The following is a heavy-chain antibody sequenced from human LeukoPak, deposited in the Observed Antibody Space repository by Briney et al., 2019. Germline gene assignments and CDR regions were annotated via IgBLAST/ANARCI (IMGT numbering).Heavy chain of an antibody. CDR3: ARAREGYGMLVVYATYFDY. V-gene: IGHV4-34*01. CDR2: INQSGST. Sequence: SETLSLTCAVYGGSLSGYYWRWIPQPPGKGLEWIGEINQSGSTNYNPSLNSRGTISVDTSKNQFSLKLSSVTAADTAVYYCARAREGYGMLVVYATYFDYWGQGTLVTVSS. D-gene: IGHD2-8*01. CDR1: GGSLSGYY. J-gene: IGHJ4*02.